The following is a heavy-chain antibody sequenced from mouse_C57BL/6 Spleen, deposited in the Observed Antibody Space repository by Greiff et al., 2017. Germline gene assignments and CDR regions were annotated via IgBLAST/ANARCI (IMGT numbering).Heavy chain of an antibody. V-gene: IGHV1-52*01. CDR2: IDPSDSET. J-gene: IGHJ4*01. Sequence: VQLQQPVAELVRPGSSVKLSCKASGYTFTSYWMHWVKQRPIQGLEWIGNIDPSDSETHYNQKFKDKATLTVDKSSSTAYMQLSSLTSEDSAGYYCARSYYGHAMDYWGQGTSVTVSS. D-gene: IGHD2-10*01. CDR3: ARSYYGHAMDY. CDR1: GYTFTSYW.